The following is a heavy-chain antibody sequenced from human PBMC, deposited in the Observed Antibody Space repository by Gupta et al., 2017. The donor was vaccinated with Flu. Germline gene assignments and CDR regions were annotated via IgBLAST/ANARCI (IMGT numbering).Heavy chain of an antibody. V-gene: IGHV4-38-2*01. CDR1: GYSISSGYY. D-gene: IGHD6-19*01. CDR3: ARAGVYSSGGYVNEGPDY. CDR2: IYHSGST. J-gene: IGHJ4*02. Sequence: QVQLQESGPGLVKPSETLSLTCAVSGYSISSGYYWGWIRQPPGKGLEWIGSIYHSGSTYYNPSLKSRVTISVDTSKNQFSRKLSSVTAAETAVYDCARAGVYSSGGYVNEGPDYWGQGTLVTVSS.